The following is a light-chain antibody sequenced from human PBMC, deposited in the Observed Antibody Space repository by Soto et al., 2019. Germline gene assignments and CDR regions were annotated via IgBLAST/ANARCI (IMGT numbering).Light chain of an antibody. CDR3: QQYANSLWT. V-gene: IGKV3-20*01. CDR2: GTS. Sequence: DIVLTQSPGTLSVSPGEGVTLSCRASQSVDTRSLAWYQQKPGQAPRLLIYGTSTRATGIPERFSGSGSGTDFTLTISRLEPEDFALYFCQQYANSLWTFGQGTRVDI. CDR1: QSVDTRS. J-gene: IGKJ1*01.